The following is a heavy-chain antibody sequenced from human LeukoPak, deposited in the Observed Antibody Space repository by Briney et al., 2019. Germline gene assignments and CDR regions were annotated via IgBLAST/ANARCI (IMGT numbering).Heavy chain of an antibody. CDR1: GGSFSGYY. V-gene: IGHV4-34*01. CDR3: ARGPGYCSSTSCYRCYGMDV. D-gene: IGHD2-2*02. J-gene: IGHJ6*02. Sequence: PSETLSLTCAVYGGSFSGYYWSWIRQPPGKGLEWIGEINHSGSTNYNPSLKSRVTISVDTSKNQFSLKLSSVTAADTAVYYCARGPGYCSSTSCYRCYGMDVWGQGTTVTVSS. CDR2: INHSGST.